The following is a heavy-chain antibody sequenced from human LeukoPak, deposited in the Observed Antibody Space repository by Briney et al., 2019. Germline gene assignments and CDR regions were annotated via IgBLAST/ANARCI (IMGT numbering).Heavy chain of an antibody. V-gene: IGHV3-11*04. CDR1: GFTFSDHY. CDR2: ISNIGNTM. Sequence: GGSLRLSCAASGFTFSDHYMSWIRQAPGKGLEWVSYISNIGNTMYHADSVKGRFTISRDNAKNSLYLEMSSLRAEDTAVYYCARERMTFGRVIVPNYFDSWGQGTLVTVSS. D-gene: IGHD3-16*02. J-gene: IGHJ4*02. CDR3: ARERMTFGRVIVPNYFDS.